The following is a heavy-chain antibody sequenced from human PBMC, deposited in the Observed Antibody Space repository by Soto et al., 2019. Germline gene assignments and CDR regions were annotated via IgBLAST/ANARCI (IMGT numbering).Heavy chain of an antibody. D-gene: IGHD2-8*01. CDR2: IYHSGST. Sequence: QLQLQESGSGLVKPSQTLSLTCAVSGGSISSGGYSWSWIRQPPGKGLEWIGYIYHSGSTYYNPSLXSXAXIXXDRSKNQFSLKLSSVTAADTAVYYCARGAPVRFDPWGQGTLVTVSS. CDR1: GGSISSGGYS. V-gene: IGHV4-30-2*01. CDR3: ARGAPVRFDP. J-gene: IGHJ5*02.